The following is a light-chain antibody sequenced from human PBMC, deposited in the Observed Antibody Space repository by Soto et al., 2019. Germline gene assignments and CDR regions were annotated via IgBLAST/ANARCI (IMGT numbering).Light chain of an antibody. Sequence: QSVLTQPPSVSGTPGQKVSISGSGSASNLGGNPVNWYQHLPGAAPKLLIYTNHQRPSGVPDRFSGSKSGTSASLAISGLRSEDEADFYCAAWDDRLNAVVFGGGTQLTVL. CDR1: ASNLGGNP. J-gene: IGLJ2*01. V-gene: IGLV1-44*01. CDR2: TNH. CDR3: AAWDDRLNAVV.